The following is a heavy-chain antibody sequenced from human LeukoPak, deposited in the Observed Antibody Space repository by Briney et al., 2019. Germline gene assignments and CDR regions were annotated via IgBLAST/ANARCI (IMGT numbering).Heavy chain of an antibody. D-gene: IGHD3-22*01. CDR1: GGSISDYY. V-gene: IGHV4-59*08. J-gene: IGHJ4*02. CDR2: IYYIGST. CDR3: ARRTTSYDSDGYFFDY. Sequence: PSETLSLTCTVSGGSISDYYWSWIRQPPGKGLEWIAYIYYIGSTDYNPSLKSRVTISVDTSKNQVSLKLSSMTAADTAIYYCARRTTSYDSDGYFFDYWGQGTLVTVSS.